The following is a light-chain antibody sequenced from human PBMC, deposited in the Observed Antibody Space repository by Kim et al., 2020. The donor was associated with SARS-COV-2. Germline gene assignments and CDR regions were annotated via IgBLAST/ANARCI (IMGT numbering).Light chain of an antibody. J-gene: IGLJ1*01. CDR2: DVR. Sequence: GQSITNSCSGTGGDIGNSNSVSWYQQHSGEAPRLIIYDVRDRPSGVSARFSGSKSANMASLTISGLRSEDEADYYCCSTSNTLDYVFGSGTKVTVL. CDR1: GGDIGNSNS. V-gene: IGLV2-14*03. CDR3: CSTSNTLDYV.